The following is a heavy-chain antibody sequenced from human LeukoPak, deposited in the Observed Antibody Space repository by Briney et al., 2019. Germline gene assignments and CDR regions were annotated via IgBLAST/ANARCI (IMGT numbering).Heavy chain of an antibody. Sequence: ALVKVFCKASGGTLSSYAISWVRQAPGQGLEWMGRIIPIFGTANYAQKFQGRVTITTDESTSTAYMELSSLRSEDTAVYYCAVNYYVQPLRYDYWGQGTLVTVSS. CDR3: AVNYYVQPLRYDY. V-gene: IGHV1-69*05. CDR1: GGTLSSYA. CDR2: IIPIFGTA. D-gene: IGHD3-10*02. J-gene: IGHJ4*02.